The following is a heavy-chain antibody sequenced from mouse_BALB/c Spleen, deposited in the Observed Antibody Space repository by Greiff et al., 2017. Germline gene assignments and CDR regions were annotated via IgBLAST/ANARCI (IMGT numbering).Heavy chain of an antibody. CDR3: ARETTMITEGAMDY. D-gene: IGHD2-4*01. CDR2: IYPYNGGT. J-gene: IGHJ4*01. CDR1: GYTFTDYN. Sequence: EVQLQQSGPELVKPGASVKISCKASGYTFTDYNMHWVKQSHGKSLEWIGYIYPYNGGTGYNQKFKSKATLTVDNSSSTAYMELRSLTSEDSAVYYCARETTMITEGAMDYWGQGTSVTVSS. V-gene: IGHV1S29*02.